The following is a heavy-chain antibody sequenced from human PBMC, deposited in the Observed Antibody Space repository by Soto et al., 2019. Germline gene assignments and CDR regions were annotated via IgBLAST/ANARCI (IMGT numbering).Heavy chain of an antibody. J-gene: IGHJ6*02. Sequence: QVQLVQSGAEVKKPGSSVKVSCKASGGTFSSYAISWVRQAPGQGLEWMGGIIPIFGTANYAQKFQGRVTITADKSTSTAYRELSSLRSEDTAVYYCARDQGLGIRAFPHYGMDVWGQGTTVTVSS. CDR1: GGTFSSYA. V-gene: IGHV1-69*06. D-gene: IGHD7-27*01. CDR2: IIPIFGTA. CDR3: ARDQGLGIRAFPHYGMDV.